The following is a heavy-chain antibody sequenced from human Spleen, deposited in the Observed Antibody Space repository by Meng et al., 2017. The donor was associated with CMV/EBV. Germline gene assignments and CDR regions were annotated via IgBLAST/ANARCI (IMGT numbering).Heavy chain of an antibody. Sequence: SETLSLTCTVSGGSISSSSYYWGWIRQPPGKGLEWIGSIYYSGSTYYNPSLKSRVTISVDTSKNQFSLKLSSVTAADTAVYYCAKLFTSRGYDFWINRLLGAFDIWGQGTMVTVSS. CDR2: IYYSGST. J-gene: IGHJ3*02. CDR3: AKLFTSRGYDFWINRLLGAFDI. CDR1: GGSISSSSYY. D-gene: IGHD3-3*01. V-gene: IGHV4-39*01.